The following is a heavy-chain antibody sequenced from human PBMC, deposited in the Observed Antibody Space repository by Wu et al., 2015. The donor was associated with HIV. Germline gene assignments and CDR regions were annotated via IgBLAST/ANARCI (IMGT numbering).Heavy chain of an antibody. V-gene: IGHV1-18*01. CDR1: GYNFNGFG. D-gene: IGHD3-10*01. CDR2: ISDYERNI. J-gene: IGHJ3*01. CDR3: ASGLLWFGDLFPP. Sequence: QVQLVQSGIEVRKSGASVKVSCKASGYNFNGFGIIWVRQAPGQGLEWMGWISDYERNIHYGQKFRGRLTLTADTVTSTAFMDLRNLRSDDTAIYYCASGLLWFGDLFPPWGQGTRVTVSS.